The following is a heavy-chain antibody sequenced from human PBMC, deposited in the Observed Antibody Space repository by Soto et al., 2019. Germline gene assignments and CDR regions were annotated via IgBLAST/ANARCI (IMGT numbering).Heavy chain of an antibody. J-gene: IGHJ4*02. CDR3: TRKRDGYNLLFDY. Sequence: GGSLRLSCAASGFTFGDYAMSWVRQAPGKGLEWVSFIRSKAYGGTTEYAASVKGRFTISRDDSKSIAYLQMNSLKTEDTAVYYCTRKRDGYNLLFDYWGQGTLVTVSS. CDR1: GFTFGDYA. V-gene: IGHV3-49*04. CDR2: IRSKAYGGTT. D-gene: IGHD5-12*01.